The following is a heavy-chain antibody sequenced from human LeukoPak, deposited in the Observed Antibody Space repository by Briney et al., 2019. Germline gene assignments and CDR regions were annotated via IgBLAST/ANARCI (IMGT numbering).Heavy chain of an antibody. CDR1: GGSISSSNW. J-gene: IGHJ4*02. Sequence: RPSETLSLTCAVSGGSISSSNWWSWVRQPPGKGLEWIGEIYQTGITNYKPSLKSRVTISVDKSKNQFSLKLSSVTAADTAVYYCARRATVTSFFDYWGQGTLVTVSS. V-gene: IGHV4-4*02. CDR3: ARRATVTSFFDY. CDR2: IYQTGIT. D-gene: IGHD4-17*01.